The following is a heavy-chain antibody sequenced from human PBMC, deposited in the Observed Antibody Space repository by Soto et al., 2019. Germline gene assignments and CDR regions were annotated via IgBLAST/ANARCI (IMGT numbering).Heavy chain of an antibody. J-gene: IGHJ4*02. D-gene: IGHD2-15*01. CDR2: IYYSGST. CDR3: ARSDIVVVVAATPGPPDY. Sequence: QVQLQESGPGLVKPSQTLSLTCTVSGGSISSGGYYWSWIRQPPGKGLEWIGYIYYSGSTYYNPSLKSRVTISVDTSKNQFSLKLSSVTAADTAVYYCARSDIVVVVAATPGPPDYWGQGTLVTVSS. CDR1: GGSISSGGYY. V-gene: IGHV4-31*03.